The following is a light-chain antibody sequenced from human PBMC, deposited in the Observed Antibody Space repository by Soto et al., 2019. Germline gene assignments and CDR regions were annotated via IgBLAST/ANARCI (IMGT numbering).Light chain of an antibody. V-gene: IGLV2-11*01. Sequence: QSALTQPRSVSGSPGQSVTISCTGTSGDVGGYNYVFWYQQRPGEAPKLMIYDVTERPSGVPDRFSASKSGNTASLTISGLQADDEADYYCSSYAGTYTWVFGGGTKLTVL. CDR2: DVT. CDR1: SGDVGGYNY. CDR3: SSYAGTYTWV. J-gene: IGLJ3*02.